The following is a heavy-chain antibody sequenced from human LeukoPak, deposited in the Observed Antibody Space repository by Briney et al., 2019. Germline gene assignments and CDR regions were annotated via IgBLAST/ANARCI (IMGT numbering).Heavy chain of an antibody. CDR1: GGSFSGYY. CDR3: ASRTSSTVTSYWYFDL. Sequence: PSETLSLTCAVYGGSFSGYYWSWIRQPPGKGLEWIGEINHSGSTNYNPSLKSRVTISVDTSKNQFPLKLSSVTAADTAVYYCASRTSSTVTSYWYFDLWGRGTLVTVSS. CDR2: INHSGST. J-gene: IGHJ2*01. D-gene: IGHD4-17*01. V-gene: IGHV4-34*01.